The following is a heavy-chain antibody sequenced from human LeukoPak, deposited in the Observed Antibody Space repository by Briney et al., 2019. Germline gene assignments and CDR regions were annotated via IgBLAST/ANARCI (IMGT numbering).Heavy chain of an antibody. CDR1: GFTFSSYA. J-gene: IGHJ4*02. CDR3: ARSRDGYSYGPDFDY. V-gene: IGHV3-23*01. D-gene: IGHD5-18*01. CDR2: ISGSGGSA. Sequence: QTGGSLRLSCAASGFTFSSYAMSWVRQAPGKGLEWVSAISGSGGSAYYADSVKGRFTISRDNSKNTLYLQMNSLRAEDTAVYYCARSRDGYSYGPDFDYWGQGTLVTVSS.